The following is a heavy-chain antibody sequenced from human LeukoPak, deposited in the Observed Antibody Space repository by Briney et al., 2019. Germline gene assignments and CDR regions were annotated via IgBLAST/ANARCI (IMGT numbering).Heavy chain of an antibody. V-gene: IGHV3-9*01. D-gene: IGHD6-13*01. CDR3: ARGAEGIAATDSNFDY. CDR1: GFTFDDYA. J-gene: IGHJ4*02. CDR2: ISWNSGSI. Sequence: GRSLRLSCAASGFTFDDYAMHWVRQAPGKGLEWVSGISWNSGSIGYADSVKGRFTISRDNAKNSLYLQMNSLRAEDTAVYYCARGAEGIAATDSNFDYWGQGTLVTVSS.